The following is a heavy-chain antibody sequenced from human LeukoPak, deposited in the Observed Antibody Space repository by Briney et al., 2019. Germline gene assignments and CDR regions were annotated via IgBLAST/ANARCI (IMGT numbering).Heavy chain of an antibody. V-gene: IGHV1-2*02. CDR1: GYTFTGYY. D-gene: IGHD4-17*01. CDR3: ARDYGDYVFRVGFDY. Sequence: ASVKVSCKASGYTFTGYYMHWVRQAPGQGLEWMGWINPNSGGTNYAQKFQGRVTMTRDTSISTAYMELSRLRSDDTAVYYCARDYGDYVFRVGFDYWGQGTLVTVSS. J-gene: IGHJ4*02. CDR2: INPNSGGT.